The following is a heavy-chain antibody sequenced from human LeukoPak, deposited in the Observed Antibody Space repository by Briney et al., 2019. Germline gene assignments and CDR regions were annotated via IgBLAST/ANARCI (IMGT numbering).Heavy chain of an antibody. V-gene: IGHV3-66*01. CDR1: GFTVSSNY. CDR2: IYSGGST. J-gene: IGHJ4*02. CDR3: ARERGHLDY. D-gene: IGHD6-25*01. Sequence: PGGSLRLSCVVSGFTVSSNYMSWSRQAPGKGLEWVSVIYSGGSTYYADSVKGRFTISRDNSKNTLYLQMNSLRAEDTAVYYCARERGHLDYWGQGTLVTVSS.